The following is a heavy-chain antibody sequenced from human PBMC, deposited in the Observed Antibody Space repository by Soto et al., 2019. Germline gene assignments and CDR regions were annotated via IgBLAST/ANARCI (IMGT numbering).Heavy chain of an antibody. D-gene: IGHD2-15*01. CDR2: ISSSSSTI. Sequence: GGSLRLSCAASGFTFSSYSMNWVRQAPGKGLEWVSYISSSSSTIYYADSVKGRFTISRDNAKNSLYLQMNSLRDEDTAVYYCARVTYCSGGSCYLEEDYYYMDVWGKGTTVTVSS. J-gene: IGHJ6*03. CDR1: GFTFSSYS. CDR3: ARVTYCSGGSCYLEEDYYYMDV. V-gene: IGHV3-48*02.